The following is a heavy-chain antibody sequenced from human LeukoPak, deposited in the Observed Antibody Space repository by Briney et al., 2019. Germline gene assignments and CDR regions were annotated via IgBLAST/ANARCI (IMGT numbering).Heavy chain of an antibody. D-gene: IGHD3-10*01. Sequence: GGSLRLSCAASGFTFSSYAMSWVRQAPGKGLEWVSAISGSGGSTYYADSVKGRFTISRDNSKNTLYLQMNSLRAEDTAVYYCAKGRGSGISLDYYYYMDVWGKGTTVTVSS. CDR2: ISGSGGST. V-gene: IGHV3-23*01. CDR3: AKGRGSGISLDYYYYMDV. J-gene: IGHJ6*03. CDR1: GFTFSSYA.